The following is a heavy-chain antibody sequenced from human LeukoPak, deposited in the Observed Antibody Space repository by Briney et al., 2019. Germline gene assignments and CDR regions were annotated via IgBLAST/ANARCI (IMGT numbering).Heavy chain of an antibody. Sequence: SETLSLTCTVSGGSISSYYWSWIRQPPGKGLEWSGYIYYSGSTNYNPSLKRRVTISVDTSKNQFSLKLSSVTAADTAVYYCARVLTPLTGDRSEDWYFDLWGRGTLVTVSS. CDR3: ARVLTPLTGDRSEDWYFDL. CDR2: IYYSGST. V-gene: IGHV4-59*01. D-gene: IGHD7-27*01. J-gene: IGHJ2*01. CDR1: GGSISSYY.